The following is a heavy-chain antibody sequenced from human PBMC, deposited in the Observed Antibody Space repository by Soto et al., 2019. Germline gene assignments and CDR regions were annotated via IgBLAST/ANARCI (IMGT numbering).Heavy chain of an antibody. V-gene: IGHV1-69*02. Sequence: SVKVSCKASGGTFSSYTISWVRQAPGQGLEWMGRIIPVLGIANYAQKFQGRVTITADKSTSTAYMELSSLRSEDTAVYYCARSVITGTRGHDFWGQGTLVTVSS. CDR3: ARSVITGTRGHDF. CDR1: GGTFSSYT. CDR2: IIPVLGIA. J-gene: IGHJ4*02. D-gene: IGHD1-20*01.